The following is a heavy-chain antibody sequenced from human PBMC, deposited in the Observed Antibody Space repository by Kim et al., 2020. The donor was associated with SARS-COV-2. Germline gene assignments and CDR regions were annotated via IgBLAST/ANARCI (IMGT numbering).Heavy chain of an antibody. CDR2: INTNTGNP. D-gene: IGHD3-10*01. CDR3: AREGIGMDV. CDR1: GYTFTTSS. Sequence: ASVKVSCKASGYTFTTSSMNWVRQAPGQGLEWMGWINTNTGNPTFAQGFTGRFVFSLDTSVSTAYLQISSLKVEDTAVYYCAREGIGMDVWGQGTTVTVSS. J-gene: IGHJ6*02. V-gene: IGHV7-4-1*02.